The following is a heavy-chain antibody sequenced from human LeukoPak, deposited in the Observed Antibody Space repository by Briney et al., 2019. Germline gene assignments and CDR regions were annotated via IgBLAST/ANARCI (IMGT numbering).Heavy chain of an antibody. CDR3: AAVRGVIYFDS. CDR1: GFTFSSNW. CDR2: IKEDGSEK. V-gene: IGHV3-7*03. J-gene: IGHJ4*02. Sequence: PGGSLRLSCAASGFTFSSNWMSWVRQAPGKGLEWVANIKEDGSEKYYVDSVQGRFTISRDNARNSLYLQMNSLRAEDTAVYYCAAVRGVIYFDSWGQGTLVTVSS. D-gene: IGHD3-10*01.